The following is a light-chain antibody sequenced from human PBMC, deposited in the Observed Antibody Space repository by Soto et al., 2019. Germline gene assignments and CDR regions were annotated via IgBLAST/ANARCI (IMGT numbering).Light chain of an antibody. Sequence: IRMTQSPSSLSASTGDRVTITCQASQNITNNLSWYQQKPGKAPNLLIYHASKLAKGVTSRFSGSGSGTDFSFIITSLQREDLATYYCQQYYGLPPLTFGQGTRLEI. CDR1: QNITNN. J-gene: IGKJ5*01. CDR2: HAS. V-gene: IGKV1-33*01. CDR3: QQYYGLPPLT.